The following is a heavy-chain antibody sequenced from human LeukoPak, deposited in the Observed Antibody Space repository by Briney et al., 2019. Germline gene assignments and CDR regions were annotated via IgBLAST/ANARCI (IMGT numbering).Heavy chain of an antibody. J-gene: IGHJ4*02. CDR1: GYRFSDFW. V-gene: IGHV5-51*01. D-gene: IGHD2-15*01. CDR2: IQTDDSET. CDR3: ARRMRRSWNSNLWSFDY. Sequence: GESLKISCKGSGYRFSDFWVAWARQLPGKGLEWMGIIQTDDSETTYSPSFQGRVIISADKSLNTVHLQWSSPTTSDTAIYYCARRMRRSWNSNLWSFDYWGQGTLVSVSS.